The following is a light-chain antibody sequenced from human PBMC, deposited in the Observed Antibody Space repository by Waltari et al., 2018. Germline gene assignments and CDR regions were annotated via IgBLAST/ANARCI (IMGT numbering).Light chain of an antibody. J-gene: IGLJ2*01. Sequence: QSVLTQPPSVSGAPGQRVTISCTGNSSNIGAGFAVHWYLQIPGAVPKLLIYGNNHRPAVCPERVSGARSCTAASLAMTWCRGEDGAHDYCQSYDSSLSGFVVYGGGTKMIVL. CDR1: SSNIGAGFA. V-gene: IGLV1-40*01. CDR3: QSYDSSLSGFVV. CDR2: GNN.